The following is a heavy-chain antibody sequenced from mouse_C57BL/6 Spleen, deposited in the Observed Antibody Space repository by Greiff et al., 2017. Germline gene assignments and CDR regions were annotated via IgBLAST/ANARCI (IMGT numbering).Heavy chain of an antibody. CDR2: INPSTGGT. V-gene: IGHV1-42*01. CDR1: GYSFTGYY. J-gene: IGHJ4*01. Sequence: VQLQQSGPELVKPGASVKISCKASGYSFTGYYMNWVKQSPEKSLEWIGEINPSTGGTTYNQKFKAKATLTVDKSSSTAYMQLKSLTSEDSAVYYCASYYYGSSGMDYWGQGTSVTVSS. CDR3: ASYYYGSSGMDY. D-gene: IGHD1-1*01.